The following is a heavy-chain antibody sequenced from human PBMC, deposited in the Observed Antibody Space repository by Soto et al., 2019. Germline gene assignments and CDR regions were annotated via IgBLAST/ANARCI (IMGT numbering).Heavy chain of an antibody. Sequence: QLQESGPGLVKPSQTLSLTCSVSGGSINNNDYYWSWIRQTPGKGLEWIGYVYYSGSSDSIPSLNSRLSMSIDKSKNQFHLKLNSVTAADTATYFCARMSYFYDKWYFDIWGRGTLVTVSS. J-gene: IGHJ2*01. CDR3: ARMSYFYDKWYFDI. D-gene: IGHD3-22*01. CDR1: GGSINNNDYY. V-gene: IGHV4-30-4*01. CDR2: VYYSGSS.